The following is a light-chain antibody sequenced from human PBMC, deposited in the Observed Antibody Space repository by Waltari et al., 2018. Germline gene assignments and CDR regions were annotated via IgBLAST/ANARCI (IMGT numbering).Light chain of an antibody. Sequence: ILLTQSPGTLSLSPGSSATLSCWANQTVRSNYLAWYQQKPGQAPRLLFYGASTRATGIPDRFSGSGSGTDFTLTIDRLEPEDFAVYYCQQSGTSHSFGQGTKLEI. CDR2: GAS. V-gene: IGKV3-20*01. J-gene: IGKJ2*03. CDR3: QQSGTSHS. CDR1: QTVRSNY.